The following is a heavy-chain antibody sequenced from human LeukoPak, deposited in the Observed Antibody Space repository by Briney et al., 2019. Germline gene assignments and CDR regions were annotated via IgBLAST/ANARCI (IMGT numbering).Heavy chain of an antibody. CDR1: GGSFSGYY. CDR3: ARAVKGRFAILGVVIAGFWFDP. V-gene: IGHV4-34*01. CDR2: INHSGST. J-gene: IGHJ5*02. D-gene: IGHD3-3*01. Sequence: PSETLSLTCAVYGGSFSGYYWSWIRQPPGKGLEWIGEINHSGSTNYNPSLKSRVTISVDTSKNQFSLKLSSVTAADTAVYYCARAVKGRFAILGVVIAGFWFDPWGQGTLVTVSS.